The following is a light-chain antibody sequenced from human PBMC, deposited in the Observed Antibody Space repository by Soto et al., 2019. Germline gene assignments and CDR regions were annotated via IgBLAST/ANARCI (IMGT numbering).Light chain of an antibody. Sequence: EIVLTQSPATLSLSPGERATLSCRASQNVGSYLAWYQQKPGLAPRLLIYDASKRATGIPARFSGSGSRTDFTLTISSLEPDDFAVYYCQQRSNWQLSFGQGPRLEIK. V-gene: IGKV3-11*01. J-gene: IGKJ5*01. CDR3: QQRSNWQLS. CDR1: QNVGSY. CDR2: DAS.